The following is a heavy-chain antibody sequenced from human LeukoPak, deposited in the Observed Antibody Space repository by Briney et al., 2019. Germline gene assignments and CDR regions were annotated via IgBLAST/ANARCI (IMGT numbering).Heavy chain of an antibody. CDR1: GYTFTGFY. CDR3: ARGDYYDSSGYSSFDY. J-gene: IGHJ4*02. CDR2: IIPIFGTA. Sequence: ASVKVSCKASGYTFTGFYIHWVRQAPGQGLEWMGGIIPIFGTANYAQKFQGRVTITTDESTSTAYMELSSLRSEDTAVYYCARGDYYDSSGYSSFDYWGQGTLVTVSS. D-gene: IGHD3-22*01. V-gene: IGHV1-69*05.